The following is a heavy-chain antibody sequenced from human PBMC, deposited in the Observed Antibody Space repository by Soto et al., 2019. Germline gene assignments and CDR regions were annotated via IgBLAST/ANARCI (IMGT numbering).Heavy chain of an antibody. V-gene: IGHV1-69*06. CDR3: ATPARDFYGPFYQHSGLDV. CDR2: IIPNFGAP. J-gene: IGHJ6*02. CDR1: GGPFRGYG. D-gene: IGHD3-16*01. Sequence: QVQLVQSGPEVKKTGSSMKVSCKASGGPFRGYGLNWVRQAPGQGLEWIGGIIPNFGAPNYAQKFQGRVSITADKVTTTIYMELKGLRSEDTAVYYCATPARDFYGPFYQHSGLDVWGQGTRLTVSS.